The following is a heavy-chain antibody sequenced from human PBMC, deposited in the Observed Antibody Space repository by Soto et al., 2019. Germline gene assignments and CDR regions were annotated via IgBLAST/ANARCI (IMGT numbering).Heavy chain of an antibody. D-gene: IGHD3-10*01. V-gene: IGHV4-31*03. Sequence: SETRSLTCTVSGGSISSGGYYWSWIRQHPGKGLEWIGYIYYSGSTYYNPSLKSRVTISVDTSKNQFSLKLSSVTAADTAVYYCARDTNYYGSGSYRGALDYWGQGTLVTVSS. J-gene: IGHJ4*02. CDR1: GGSISSGGYY. CDR2: IYYSGST. CDR3: ARDTNYYGSGSYRGALDY.